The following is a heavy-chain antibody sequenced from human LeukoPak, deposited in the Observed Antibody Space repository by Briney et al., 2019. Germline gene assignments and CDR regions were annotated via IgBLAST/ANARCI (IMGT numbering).Heavy chain of an antibody. J-gene: IGHJ4*02. V-gene: IGHV4-59*01. CDR1: GGSISIYY. CDR3: ARVDYDILTGYAYYFDY. D-gene: IGHD3-9*01. Sequence: PSETLSLTCTVSGGSISIYYWSWLRQPPGEGLEWIGYIYYSGSTNYNPSLKSRVTISVDTSKNQFSLKLSSVTAADTAVYYCARVDYDILTGYAYYFDYWGQGTLVTVSS. CDR2: IYYSGST.